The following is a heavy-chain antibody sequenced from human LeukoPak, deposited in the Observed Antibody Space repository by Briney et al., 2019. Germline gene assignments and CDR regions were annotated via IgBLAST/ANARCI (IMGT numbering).Heavy chain of an antibody. CDR2: INWNGGST. CDR1: GFIFDDFG. CDR3: ARDPDFTMIVV. V-gene: IGHV3-20*04. J-gene: IGHJ4*02. Sequence: GGSLRLSCAASGFIFDDFGMSWVRQAPGKGLEWVSGINWNGGSTDSTDSVKGRFTISRDNAKNSLFLQMNSLRAGDTAFYYCARDPDFTMIVVWGQGTLVTVSS. D-gene: IGHD3-22*01.